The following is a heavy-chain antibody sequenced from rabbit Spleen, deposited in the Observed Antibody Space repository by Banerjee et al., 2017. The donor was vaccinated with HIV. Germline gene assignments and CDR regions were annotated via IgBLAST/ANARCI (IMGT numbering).Heavy chain of an antibody. Sequence: QEQVVESGGDLVKPGASLTLTCAASGFSFSNRYYMCWVRQAPGKGLEWIGCIYTGSSGSTYYASWAKGRFTISKTSSTTVTLQMTSLTVADTATYFCARVSETSGWGEDLWGPGTLVTVS. CDR2: IYTGSSGST. J-gene: IGHJ4*01. CDR3: ARVSETSGWGEDL. V-gene: IGHV1S45*01. D-gene: IGHD4-1*01. CDR1: GFSFSNRYY.